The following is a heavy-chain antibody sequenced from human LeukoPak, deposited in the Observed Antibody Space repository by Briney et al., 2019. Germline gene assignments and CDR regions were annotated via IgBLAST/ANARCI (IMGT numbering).Heavy chain of an antibody. D-gene: IGHD3-3*01. Sequence: ASVKVSCKASGYTFTGYYMHWVRQAPGQGLEWMGWINPNSGGTNYAQKFQGRVTMTRDTSISTVYMELSRLRSDDTAVYYCAGGGDFWSEKTTLFDYWGQGTLVTVSS. CDR3: AGGGDFWSEKTTLFDY. J-gene: IGHJ4*02. V-gene: IGHV1-2*02. CDR1: GYTFTGYY. CDR2: INPNSGGT.